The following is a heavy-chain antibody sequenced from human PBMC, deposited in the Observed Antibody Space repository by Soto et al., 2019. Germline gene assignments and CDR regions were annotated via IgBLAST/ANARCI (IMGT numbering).Heavy chain of an antibody. V-gene: IGHV5-10-1*01. J-gene: IGHJ6*04. Sequence: ESLKISCKGSGYSFTSYWISWVRQMPGKGLEWMGRIDPSDSYTNYSPSFQGHVTISADKSISTAYLQWSSLKASDTAMYYCAALTMRARGYYYGMDVWGKGTTVTVSS. CDR3: AALTMRARGYYYGMDV. CDR1: GYSFTSYW. CDR2: IDPSDSYT. D-gene: IGHD3-22*01.